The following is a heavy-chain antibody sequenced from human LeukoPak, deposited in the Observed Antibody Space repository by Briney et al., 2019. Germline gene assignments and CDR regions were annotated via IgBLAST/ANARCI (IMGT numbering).Heavy chain of an antibody. V-gene: IGHV3-30-3*01. CDR1: GFTFSSYA. J-gene: IGHJ1*01. CDR2: ISYDGSNK. Sequence: GGSLRLSCAASGFTFSSYAMHWVRQAPGKGLEWVAVISYDGSNKYYADSVKGRFTISRDNSKNSLYLQMNSLRAEDTAVYYCARDGHYDILTGYFQDWGQGTLVTVSS. D-gene: IGHD3-9*01. CDR3: ARDGHYDILTGYFQD.